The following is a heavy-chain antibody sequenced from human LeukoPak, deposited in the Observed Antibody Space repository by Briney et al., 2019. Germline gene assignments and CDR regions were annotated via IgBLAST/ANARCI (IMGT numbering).Heavy chain of an antibody. V-gene: IGHV3-53*01. CDR3: ARDSSGWYWWNY. Sequence: GGSLRLSCAASGFTVSSNYMSWVRQAPGKGLEWVSVIYSGGSTYYADSVKGRFTISRDNSKNTLYLQMNSLRAEDTAVYYCARDSSGWYWWNYWGQGTLVTVSS. J-gene: IGHJ4*02. D-gene: IGHD6-19*01. CDR1: GFTVSSNY. CDR2: IYSGGST.